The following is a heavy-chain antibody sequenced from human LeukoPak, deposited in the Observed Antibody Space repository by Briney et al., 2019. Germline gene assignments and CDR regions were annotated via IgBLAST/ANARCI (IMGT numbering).Heavy chain of an antibody. D-gene: IGHD3-16*01. CDR1: GDSVSSNSVA. V-gene: IGHV6-1*01. Sequence: LSQTLSLTCAISGDSVSSNSVAWNWIRQSPSRGLEWLGRTYYTSRWNNDYAVSVKSRMTINPDTSKNQFSLQLNSVTPEDTAVYYCARWGHQDHWFDSWGQGTLVTVSS. J-gene: IGHJ5*01. CDR3: ARWGHQDHWFDS. CDR2: TYYTSRWNN.